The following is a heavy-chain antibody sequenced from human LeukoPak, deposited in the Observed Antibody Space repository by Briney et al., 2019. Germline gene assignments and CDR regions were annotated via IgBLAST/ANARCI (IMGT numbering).Heavy chain of an antibody. D-gene: IGHD3-22*01. CDR3: ARIGSYYDSSGYYQDTDFDY. J-gene: IGHJ4*02. V-gene: IGHV3-9*01. CDR1: GFTLDEYA. CDR2: ISWNSGSI. Sequence: GRSLRLSCAVSGFTLDEYAMHWVRQAPGKGLEWVSGISWNSGSIDYADSVKGRFTISRDNAKSSLSLQMNNLRAEDTAVYYCARIGSYYDSSGYYQDTDFDYWGQGTLVTVSS.